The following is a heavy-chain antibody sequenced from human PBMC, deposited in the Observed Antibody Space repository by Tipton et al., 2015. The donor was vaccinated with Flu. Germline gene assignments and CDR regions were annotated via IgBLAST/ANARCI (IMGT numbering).Heavy chain of an antibody. CDR1: GDSVSSPSHY. CDR3: ARVLGGSGYYHQDH. Sequence: TLSLTCTVSGDSVSSPSHYWTWIRQPPGKGLEWIGYVYYSGSTNYNPSLKSRVTISLDTSQNQFSLKVNSVTAADTAVYYCARVLGGSGYYHQDHWGQGILVTVSS. CDR2: VYYSGST. D-gene: IGHD3-10*01. V-gene: IGHV4-61*01. J-gene: IGHJ4*02.